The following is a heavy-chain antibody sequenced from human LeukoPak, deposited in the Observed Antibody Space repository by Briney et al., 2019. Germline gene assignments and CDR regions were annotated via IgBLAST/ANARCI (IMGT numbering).Heavy chain of an antibody. CDR1: GFSFSTYS. CDR2: ISSSSSTI. V-gene: IGHV3-48*02. CDR3: ASRGGRGYSYGLFDY. Sequence: GGSLRLSCAASGFSFSTYSMNWVRQAPGKGLEWVSYISSSSSTIYYADSVKGRFTISRDNAKNSLYLQMNSLRDEDTAVYYCASRGGRGYSYGLFDYWGQGTLVIVSS. D-gene: IGHD5-18*01. J-gene: IGHJ4*02.